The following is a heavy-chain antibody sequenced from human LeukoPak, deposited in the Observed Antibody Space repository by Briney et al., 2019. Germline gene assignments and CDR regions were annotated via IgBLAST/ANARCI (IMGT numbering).Heavy chain of an antibody. CDR2: ISSSSTTI. Sequence: QPGGSLRLSCAASGFTLSSYGMHWVRQAPGQGLEWVSYISSSSTTIYYGDSVKGRFTISRDNARNSLSLQMNSLGAEDTAVYYCARAAMYGDYPSYNWFDPWGQGTLVTVSS. CDR3: ARAAMYGDYPSYNWFDP. D-gene: IGHD4-17*01. CDR1: GFTLSSYG. V-gene: IGHV3-48*01. J-gene: IGHJ5*02.